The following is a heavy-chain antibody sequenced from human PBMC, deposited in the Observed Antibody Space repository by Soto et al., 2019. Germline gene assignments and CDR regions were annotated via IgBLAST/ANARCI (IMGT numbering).Heavy chain of an antibody. Sequence: PGGSLRLSCAASGFTFSDYYMSWIRQAPGKGLEWVSYISSSGSTIYYADSVKGRFTISRDNAKNPLYLQMNSLRAEDTAVYYCARDRDIVATAQLAYWGQGTLVTVSS. CDR2: ISSSGSTI. D-gene: IGHD5-12*01. CDR3: ARDRDIVATAQLAY. V-gene: IGHV3-11*01. CDR1: GFTFSDYY. J-gene: IGHJ4*02.